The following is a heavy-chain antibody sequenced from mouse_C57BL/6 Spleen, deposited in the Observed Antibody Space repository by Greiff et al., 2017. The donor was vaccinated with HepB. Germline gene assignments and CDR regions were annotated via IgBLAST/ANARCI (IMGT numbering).Heavy chain of an antibody. Sequence: VKLVESGPELVKPGASVKISCKASGYSFTSYYIHWVKQRPGQGLEWIGWIYPGSGNTKYNEKFKGKATLTADTSSSTAYMQLSSLTSEDSAVYYCARAQAYAMDYWGQGTSVTVSS. V-gene: IGHV1-66*01. J-gene: IGHJ4*01. CDR3: ARAQAYAMDY. D-gene: IGHD3-2*02. CDR2: IYPGSGNT. CDR1: GYSFTSYY.